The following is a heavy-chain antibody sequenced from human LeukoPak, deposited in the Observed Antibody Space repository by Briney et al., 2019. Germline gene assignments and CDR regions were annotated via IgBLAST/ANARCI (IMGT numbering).Heavy chain of an antibody. CDR3: ARVDYGGNSLAFDI. CDR2: ISSSGSTI. CDR1: GFTFSDYY. J-gene: IGHJ3*02. D-gene: IGHD4-23*01. Sequence: PGGSLRLSCAASGFTFSDYYMSWIRQAPGKGLEWVSYISSSGSTIYYADSVKGRFTISRDNAKNSLYLQMNSLRAEDTAVYYCARVDYGGNSLAFDIWGQGTMVTVSS. V-gene: IGHV3-11*01.